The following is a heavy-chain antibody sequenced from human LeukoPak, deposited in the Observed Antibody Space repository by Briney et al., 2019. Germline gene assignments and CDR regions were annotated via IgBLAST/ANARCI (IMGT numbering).Heavy chain of an antibody. CDR3: ARDGSYDYVWGSYGFDY. Sequence: GGSLRLSCAASGFTFSSYSMNWVRQAPGKGLEWVSSISSSSSYIYYADSVKGRFTTSRDNAKNSLYLQMNSLRAEDTAVYYCARDGSYDYVWGSYGFDYWGQGTLVTVSS. V-gene: IGHV3-21*01. CDR2: ISSSSSYI. J-gene: IGHJ4*02. D-gene: IGHD3-16*01. CDR1: GFTFSSYS.